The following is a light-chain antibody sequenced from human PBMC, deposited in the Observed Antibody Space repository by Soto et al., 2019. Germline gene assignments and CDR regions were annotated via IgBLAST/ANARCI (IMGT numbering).Light chain of an antibody. CDR1: QSISSW. J-gene: IGKJ2*01. V-gene: IGKV1-5*03. CDR3: QQYNSYSYT. Sequence: DIQMTQSPSTLSASVGDRVTITCRASQSISSWLAWYQQKPGKAPKLLIYKASSLESGVPSRFSGSGSGTECTITISSLQPDDFATYYCQQYNSYSYTFGQGTKLEIK. CDR2: KAS.